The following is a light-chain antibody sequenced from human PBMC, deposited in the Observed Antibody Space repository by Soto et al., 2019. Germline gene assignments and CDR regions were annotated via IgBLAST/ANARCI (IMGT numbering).Light chain of an antibody. CDR3: SSYTNINTRACV. J-gene: IGLJ1*01. V-gene: IGLV2-14*01. CDR1: SGDIGSYNR. Sequence: QSALAQPACVSWSPGQSSTISCTGTSGDIGSYNRVSWYQQHPGKAPKLIIYEVTDRPSGVSNRFSGSKSGNTASLTISGLQAEDEAEYYCSSYTNINTRACVFGTGTKVTVL. CDR2: EVT.